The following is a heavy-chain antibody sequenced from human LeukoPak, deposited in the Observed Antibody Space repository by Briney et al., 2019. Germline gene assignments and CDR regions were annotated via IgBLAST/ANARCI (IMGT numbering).Heavy chain of an antibody. CDR1: GGSISSGGYS. CDR3: ARGRGELEPPET. D-gene: IGHD1-1*01. J-gene: IGHJ5*02. CDR2: IYHSGST. Sequence: PSETLSLTCAVSGGSISSGGYSWSWIRQPPGKGLEWIGYIYHSGSTYYNPSLKSRVTISVDTSKNQFSLKLSSVTAADTAVYYCARGRGELEPPETWGQGTLGTVSS. V-gene: IGHV4-30-2*01.